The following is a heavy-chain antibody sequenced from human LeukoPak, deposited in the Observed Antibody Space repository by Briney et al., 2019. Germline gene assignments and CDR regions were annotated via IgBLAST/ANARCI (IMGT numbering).Heavy chain of an antibody. Sequence: GGSLRLFCSASGFTFSSYAMHWVRQAPGKGLEYVSDISSNGGSTYYADSVKGRFTISRDNSKNTLYLQMSSLRAEDTAVYYCVKDRVAGRDYYYGMDVWGKGTTVTVSS. V-gene: IGHV3-64D*06. D-gene: IGHD6-19*01. J-gene: IGHJ6*04. CDR1: GFTFSSYA. CDR3: VKDRVAGRDYYYGMDV. CDR2: ISSNGGST.